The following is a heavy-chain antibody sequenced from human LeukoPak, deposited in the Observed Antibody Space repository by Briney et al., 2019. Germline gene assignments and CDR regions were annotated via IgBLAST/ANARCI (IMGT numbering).Heavy chain of an antibody. Sequence: GGSLRLSCAASGFTVSSNYMSWVRQAPGKGLEWVSVIYSGGGTYYADSVKGRFTISRDNSKNTLFLQMHRLRAEDTAVYYCARELTTFYYDISGYYGHAFDIWGQGTMVTVSS. V-gene: IGHV3-66*01. J-gene: IGHJ3*02. CDR2: IYSGGGT. CDR1: GFTVSSNY. CDR3: ARELTTFYYDISGYYGHAFDI. D-gene: IGHD3-22*01.